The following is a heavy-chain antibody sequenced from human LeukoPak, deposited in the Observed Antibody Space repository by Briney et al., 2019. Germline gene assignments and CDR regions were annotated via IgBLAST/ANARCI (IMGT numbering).Heavy chain of an antibody. CDR1: GFTFSSYG. J-gene: IGHJ4*02. Sequence: GGSLRLSCAASGFTFSSYGMHWVRQAPGKGLEWVAFIRYDGSNKYYADSVKGRFTISRDNSKNTLYLQMNSLRAEDTAVYYCAKDRGVVVPAAMSSWGQGTLVTVSS. CDR3: AKDRGVVVPAAMSS. D-gene: IGHD2-2*01. V-gene: IGHV3-30*02. CDR2: IRYDGSNK.